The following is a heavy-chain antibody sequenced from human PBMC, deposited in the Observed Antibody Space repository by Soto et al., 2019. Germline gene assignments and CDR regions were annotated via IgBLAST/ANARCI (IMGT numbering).Heavy chain of an antibody. Sequence: GSLRLSCAASGFTFSSYAMHWVRQAPGKGLEWVAVISYDGSNKYYADSVKGRFTISRDNSKNTLYLQMNSLRAEDTAVYYCARAPGCSSTSCYHPKAHWGQGTLVTVSS. CDR1: GFTFSSYA. CDR2: ISYDGSNK. D-gene: IGHD2-2*01. CDR3: ARAPGCSSTSCYHPKAH. J-gene: IGHJ4*02. V-gene: IGHV3-30-3*01.